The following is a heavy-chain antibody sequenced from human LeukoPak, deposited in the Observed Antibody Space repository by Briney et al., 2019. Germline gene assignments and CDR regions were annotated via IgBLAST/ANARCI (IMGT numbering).Heavy chain of an antibody. CDR2: IYHSGST. CDR1: GGSISSGGYS. Sequence: SETLSLTCAVSGGSISSGGYSWSWIRQPPGKGLEWIGYIYHSGSTYYNPSLKSRVTISVDRSKNQFSLKLSSVTAADTAVYYCARAYGDHLWGRFDPWGQGTLVTVSS. V-gene: IGHV4-30-2*01. J-gene: IGHJ5*02. CDR3: ARAYGDHLWGRFDP. D-gene: IGHD4-17*01.